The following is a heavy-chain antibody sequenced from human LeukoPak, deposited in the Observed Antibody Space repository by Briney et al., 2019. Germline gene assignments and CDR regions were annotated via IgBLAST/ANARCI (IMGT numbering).Heavy chain of an antibody. Sequence: SETLSLTCTVSGGSISSYYWSWLRQPPGKGLEWIGYIYYSGSTNYNPSLKSRVTISVDTSKNQFSLKLSSVTAADTAVYYCARDPGRFGELSAFDIWGQGTMVTVSS. J-gene: IGHJ3*02. D-gene: IGHD3-10*01. CDR3: ARDPGRFGELSAFDI. CDR2: IYYSGST. V-gene: IGHV4-59*01. CDR1: GGSISSYY.